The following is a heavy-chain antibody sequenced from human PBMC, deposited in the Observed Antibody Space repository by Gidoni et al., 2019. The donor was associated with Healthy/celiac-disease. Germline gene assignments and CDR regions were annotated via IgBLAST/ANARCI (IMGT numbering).Heavy chain of an antibody. D-gene: IGHD1-7*01. CDR1: CFTVSSNY. CDR2: IYSGGST. CDR3: ARGRGVELAIDY. V-gene: IGHV3-66*02. J-gene: IGHJ4*02. Sequence: VQLVESGGGLVQPGGSLRLSCSASCFTVSSNYMSWVRQAPGKGLEWVSVIYSGGSTYYADSVKGRFTISRYNSKNTLYLQMNSLRAEDTAVYYCARGRGVELAIDYWGQGTLVTVSS.